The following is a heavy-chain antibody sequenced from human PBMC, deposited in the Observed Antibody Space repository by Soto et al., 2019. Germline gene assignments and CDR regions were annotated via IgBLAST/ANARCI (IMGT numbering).Heavy chain of an antibody. CDR2: ISGSGGST. D-gene: IGHD5-12*01. J-gene: IGHJ3*02. CDR3: AKDGAEMATITGAFDI. V-gene: IGHV3-23*01. CDR1: GFTFSSYA. Sequence: GGSLRLSCAASGFTFSSYAMSWVRQAPGKGLEWVSAISGSGGSTYYADSVKGRFTISRDNSKNTLYLQMNSLRAEDTAVYYCAKDGAEMATITGAFDIWGHGTMVTVSS.